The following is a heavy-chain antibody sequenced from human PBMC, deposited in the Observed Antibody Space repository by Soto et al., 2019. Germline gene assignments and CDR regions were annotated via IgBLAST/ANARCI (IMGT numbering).Heavy chain of an antibody. Sequence: QVHLVQSGAEVKKPGASVKVSCKASGYTFTTYGIAWVRQAPGQGLEWVGWISAYNANADYAQGLQGRVTITTDPSTSTAHMELRSLRSDDTAVYYCARGRDLDYWGQGTLVTVSS. CDR1: GYTFTTYG. CDR3: ARGRDLDY. V-gene: IGHV1-18*01. CDR2: ISAYNANA. J-gene: IGHJ4*02. D-gene: IGHD1-26*01.